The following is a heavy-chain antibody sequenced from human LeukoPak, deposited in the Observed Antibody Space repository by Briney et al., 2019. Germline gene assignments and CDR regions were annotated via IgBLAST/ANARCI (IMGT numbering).Heavy chain of an antibody. D-gene: IGHD1-1*01. V-gene: IGHV3-23*01. CDR3: ANEVRPNDY. CDR2: IDISGGST. J-gene: IGHJ4*02. CDR1: GFTFSSSS. Sequence: GGSLRLSCAASGFTFSSSSMSWVRQAPGKGLEWVASIDISGGSTYYEDSVQGRFTISRDNSKNTLYLEMNSLRVEDTALYYCANEVRPNDYWGQGTLVTVSS.